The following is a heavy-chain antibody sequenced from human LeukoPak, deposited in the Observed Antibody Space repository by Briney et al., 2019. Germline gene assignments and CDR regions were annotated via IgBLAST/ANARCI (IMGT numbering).Heavy chain of an antibody. J-gene: IGHJ6*03. CDR3: ARDFGSSSYYYYYYMDV. V-gene: IGHV1-46*01. CDR1: GYTFTSYY. D-gene: IGHD6-6*01. Sequence: GASVKVSCKASGYTFTSYYMHWVRRAPGQGLEWMGIINPSGGSTSYAQKFQGRVTMTRDMSTSTVYMELSSLRSEDTAVYYCARDFGSSSYYYYYYMDVWGKGTTVTVSS. CDR2: INPSGGST.